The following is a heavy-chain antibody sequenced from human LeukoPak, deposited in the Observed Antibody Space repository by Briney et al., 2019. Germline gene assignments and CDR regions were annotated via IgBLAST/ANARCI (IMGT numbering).Heavy chain of an antibody. CDR3: AGGHGSSYYGSGSYYTPHYFDY. V-gene: IGHV4-34*01. CDR2: INHSGST. D-gene: IGHD3-10*01. J-gene: IGHJ4*02. CDR1: GGSFSGYY. Sequence: KPSETLSLTCAVYGGSFSGYYWSWIRQPPGKGLEWIGEINHSGSTNYNPSLKSRVTISVDTSKNQFSLRLSSVTAADTAVYYCAGGHGSSYYGSGSYYTPHYFDYWGQGTLVTVSS.